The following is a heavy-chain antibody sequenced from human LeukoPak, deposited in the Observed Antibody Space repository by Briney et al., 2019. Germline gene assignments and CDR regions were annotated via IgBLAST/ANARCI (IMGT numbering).Heavy chain of an antibody. CDR3: ARGDPGTSNISHYYYYYYMDV. D-gene: IGHD2-2*01. J-gene: IGHJ6*03. CDR2: INPNSGGT. V-gene: IGHV1-2*06. CDR1: GYTFTGYY. Sequence: ASVKLSCKASGYTFTGYYMHWVRQAPGQGLEWMGRINPNSGGTNYAEKFLGRVTMTRDTSISTAYMELSRLRSDDTAVYYCARGDPGTSNISHYYYYYYMDVWGKGTTVTVSS.